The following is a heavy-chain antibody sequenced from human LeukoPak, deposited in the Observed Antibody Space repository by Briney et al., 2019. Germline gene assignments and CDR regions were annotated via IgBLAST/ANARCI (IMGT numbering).Heavy chain of an antibody. D-gene: IGHD6-13*01. J-gene: IGHJ4*02. V-gene: IGHV1-2*02. CDR3: AREADTNSWYRPAFRLLDV. Sequence: ASVKVSCKASGYTFTGYYMHWVRQAPGQGLEWMGWINPNSGGTNYAQKFQGRVTMTRDTSISTAYMELSRLRSDDTAVYFCAREADTNSWYRPAFRLLDVWGQGTLVTVSS. CDR2: INPNSGGT. CDR1: GYTFTGYY.